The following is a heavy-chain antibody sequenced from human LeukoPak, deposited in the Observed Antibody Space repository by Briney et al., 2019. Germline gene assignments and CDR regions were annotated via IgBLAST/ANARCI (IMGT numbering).Heavy chain of an antibody. V-gene: IGHV1-2*02. CDR2: INPNSGGT. D-gene: IGHD2-15*01. Sequence: ASVTVSCKASGYTFTGYYMHWVRQAPGQGLEWMGWINPNSGGTNYAQKFQGRVTMTRNTSIRTAYMELSRLRSDDTAVYYCARMRLVARHGAFDIWGQGTMVTVSS. CDR3: ARMRLVARHGAFDI. J-gene: IGHJ3*02. CDR1: GYTFTGYY.